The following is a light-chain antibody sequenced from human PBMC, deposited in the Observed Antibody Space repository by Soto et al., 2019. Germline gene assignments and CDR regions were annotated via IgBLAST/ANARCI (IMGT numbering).Light chain of an antibody. CDR3: QQAHDFPRT. J-gene: IGKJ4*01. CDR1: KDIYSW. V-gene: IGKV1-12*01. CDR2: SAS. Sequence: DIQMTQSPSSVSASVGDRVTMTCRASKDIYSWLAWYQQKPGEAPKIMIFSASNLESGVPSRFSGSGSVTDFTLTISSLQPEDGSTYYCQQAHDFPRTFGGGTKVEIK.